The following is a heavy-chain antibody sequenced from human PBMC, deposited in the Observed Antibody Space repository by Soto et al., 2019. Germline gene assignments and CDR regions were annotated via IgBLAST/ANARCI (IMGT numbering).Heavy chain of an antibody. V-gene: IGHV1-24*01. CDR1: GYTLTELS. CDR3: ATGWGRSSSWPYYYYYGMDV. D-gene: IGHD6-13*01. CDR2: FDPEDGET. Sequence: ASVKVSCKVSGYTLTELSMHWVRQAPGKGLEWMGGFDPEDGETIYAQKFQGRVTMTEDTSTDTAYMELSSLRSEDTAVYYCATGWGRSSSWPYYYYYGMDVWGQGTTVTVSS. J-gene: IGHJ6*02.